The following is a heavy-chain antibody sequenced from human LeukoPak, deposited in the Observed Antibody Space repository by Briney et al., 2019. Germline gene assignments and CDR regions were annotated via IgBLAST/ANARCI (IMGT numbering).Heavy chain of an antibody. D-gene: IGHD6-19*01. J-gene: IGHJ5*02. CDR1: GFTVSSNY. Sequence: GGSLRLSCAASGFTVSSNYMSWVRQAPGKGLEWVSVIYSGGSTYYADSVKGRFTISRDNSKNTLYLQMNSLRAEDTAVYYCAKGPDSSGLNWFHPWGQGTLVTVSS. CDR2: IYSGGST. V-gene: IGHV3-53*01. CDR3: AKGPDSSGLNWFHP.